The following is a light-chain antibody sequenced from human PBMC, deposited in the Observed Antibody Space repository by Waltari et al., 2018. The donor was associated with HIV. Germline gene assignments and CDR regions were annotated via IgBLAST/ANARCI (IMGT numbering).Light chain of an antibody. CDR3: LLYYGGPQV. CDR1: TGAVTSDHY. V-gene: IGLV7-43*01. Sequence: QTVVTQEPSLTVSPGGTVTLSCASSTGAVTSDHYASWIQQRPGQAPRALIHSTTNKLSWTPARFSASLLGGKAALTLSDVQPADEAEYYCLLYYGGPQVFGGGTKLTVL. CDR2: STT. J-gene: IGLJ3*02.